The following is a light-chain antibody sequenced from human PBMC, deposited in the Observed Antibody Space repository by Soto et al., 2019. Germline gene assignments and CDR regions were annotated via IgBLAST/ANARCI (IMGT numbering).Light chain of an antibody. CDR1: QSISSY. Sequence: DIQMTQSPSSLSASVGDRVTITCRASQSISSYLNWYQQKPGKAPKLLIYAASSLQSGVPSRFSGSGSGTDFTLTISSLQPEDFATYYCQQSYSTLSSTFGQGTKLESK. CDR2: AAS. J-gene: IGKJ2*01. CDR3: QQSYSTLSST. V-gene: IGKV1-39*01.